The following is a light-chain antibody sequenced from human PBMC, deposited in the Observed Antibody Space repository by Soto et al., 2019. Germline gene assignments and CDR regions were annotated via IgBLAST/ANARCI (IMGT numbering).Light chain of an antibody. CDR2: DIS. Sequence: EIRMTQFPATLSASPGGGATLSCRAAQDVTTNFAWYQMKRGQPPRLLIYDISTRATGVPDRFSGYGSGTEFTRTISTLEPEDFAVYYCQQYGSSGTFGQGTKV. J-gene: IGKJ1*01. V-gene: IGKV3-15*01. CDR1: QDVTTN. CDR3: QQYGSSGT.